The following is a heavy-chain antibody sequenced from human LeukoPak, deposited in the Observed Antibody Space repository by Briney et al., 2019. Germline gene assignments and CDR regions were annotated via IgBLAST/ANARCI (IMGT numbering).Heavy chain of an antibody. Sequence: SVEVSCKASGGTFSSYAISWVRQAPGQGLEWMGGIIPIFGTANYAQKFQGRVTITTDESTSTAYMELSSLRSEDTAVYYCARGFYGDYYNFDYWGQGTLVTVSS. CDR1: GGTFSSYA. CDR2: IIPIFGTA. V-gene: IGHV1-69*05. CDR3: ARGFYGDYYNFDY. J-gene: IGHJ4*02. D-gene: IGHD4-17*01.